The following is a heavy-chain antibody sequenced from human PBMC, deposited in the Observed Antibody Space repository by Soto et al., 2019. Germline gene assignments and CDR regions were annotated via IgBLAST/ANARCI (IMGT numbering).Heavy chain of an antibody. V-gene: IGHV4-39*01. Sequence: QLQLQESGPGLVKPSETLSLTCTVSGGSISSSSYYWGWIRQPPGKGLEWLGSIYYSGSTYYNPSLKSRGTISVAKSKNQFSLKLSSVTAADTAVYYCARRRADCSSTSCYETIDYWGQGTLVTVSS. CDR3: ARRRADCSSTSCYETIDY. J-gene: IGHJ4*02. CDR2: IYYSGST. CDR1: GGSISSSSYY. D-gene: IGHD2-2*01.